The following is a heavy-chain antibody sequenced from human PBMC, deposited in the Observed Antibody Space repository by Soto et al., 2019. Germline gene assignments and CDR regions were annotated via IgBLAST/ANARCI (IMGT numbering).Heavy chain of an antibody. V-gene: IGHV3-30*18. D-gene: IGHD3-10*01. J-gene: IGHJ6*02. CDR1: GFDFSSYA. CDR2: ISYDGDLT. Sequence: PGGSLRLSCAASGFDFSSYAMHWVRQASGKGLEGVAIISYDGDLTYYADSVKGRFTISRDNSKNTLYLQMNSLRTEDTAVYYCAKDPGLYGYYGMDVLGQGTTVTVSS. CDR3: AKDPGLYGYYGMDV.